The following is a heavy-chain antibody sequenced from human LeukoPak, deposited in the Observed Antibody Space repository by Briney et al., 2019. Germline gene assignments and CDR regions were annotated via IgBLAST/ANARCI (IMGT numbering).Heavy chain of an antibody. CDR2: IFPGDSET. J-gene: IGHJ5*02. CDR3: ARHPKLISSSRWFDP. D-gene: IGHD6-6*01. V-gene: IGHV5-51*01. Sequence: ESLQISCKGPGSRFTSYWIGWVRQLPGKGLEWMGIIFPGDSETRYSPSFQGQVTISADKSISTAYLQWSSLKASDTAMYYCARHPKLISSSRWFDPWGQGTLVTVSS. CDR1: GSRFTSYW.